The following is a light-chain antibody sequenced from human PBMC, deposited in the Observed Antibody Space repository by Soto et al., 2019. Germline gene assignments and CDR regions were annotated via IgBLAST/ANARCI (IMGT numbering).Light chain of an antibody. J-gene: IGKJ1*01. CDR1: QSVLYSSNNKNY. V-gene: IGKV4-1*01. CDR2: WAS. CDR3: LQYYSTPQT. Sequence: DIVMTQSPDSLAVSLGERATINCRSSQSVLYSSNNKNYLAWYQQKAGQPPKLLISWASTRESGVPDRFSGSGSGTDFTLTISSLQAEDVAVYYCLQYYSTPQTFGQGSKVEI.